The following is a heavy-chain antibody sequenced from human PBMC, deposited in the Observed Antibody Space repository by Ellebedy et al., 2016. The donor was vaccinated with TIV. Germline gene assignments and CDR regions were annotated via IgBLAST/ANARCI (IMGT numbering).Heavy chain of an antibody. J-gene: IGHJ4*02. D-gene: IGHD3-22*01. CDR1: GYTFVNYA. Sequence: ASVKVSCKTSGYTFVNYAINWVRQAHGKGLEWMGWISCYNGKTKFAENFQDRLSMTVDRSTSTASMELRSLTSDDTAVYYCERISEDYYDSSGDYWGQGALVTVSS. CDR2: ISCYNGKT. V-gene: IGHV1-18*01. CDR3: ERISEDYYDSSGDY.